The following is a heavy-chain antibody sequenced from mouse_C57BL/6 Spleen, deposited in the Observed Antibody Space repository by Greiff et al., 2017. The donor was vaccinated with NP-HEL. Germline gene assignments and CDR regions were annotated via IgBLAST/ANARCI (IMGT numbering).Heavy chain of an antibody. Sequence: VQLQQSGAELVRPGTSVKMSCKASGYTFTNYWIGWAKQRPGHGLEWIGDIYPGGGYTNYNEKFKGKATLTADKSSSTAYMQFSSLTSEDSAIYYCARFPYYYGSPGYFDVWGTGTTVTVSS. CDR3: ARFPYYYGSPGYFDV. CDR2: IYPGGGYT. D-gene: IGHD1-1*01. V-gene: IGHV1-63*01. J-gene: IGHJ1*03. CDR1: GYTFTNYW.